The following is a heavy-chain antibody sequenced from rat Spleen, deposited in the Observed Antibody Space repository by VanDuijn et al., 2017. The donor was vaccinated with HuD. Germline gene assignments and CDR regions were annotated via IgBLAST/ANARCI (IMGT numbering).Heavy chain of an antibody. CDR2: IDSAGST. V-gene: IGHV3-3*01. Sequence: EVQLQESGPGLVKPSQSLSLTCSVTGFSITNTYRWNWIRKFPGNKLEWMGYIDSAGSTNYNPSLESRISITRDTSKNQFFLQVNSVTTEDTGTYYCARSDGTHYYLPFANWGQGTLVTVSS. CDR3: ARSDGTHYYLPFAN. CDR1: GFSITNTYR. J-gene: IGHJ3*01. D-gene: IGHD1-12*02.